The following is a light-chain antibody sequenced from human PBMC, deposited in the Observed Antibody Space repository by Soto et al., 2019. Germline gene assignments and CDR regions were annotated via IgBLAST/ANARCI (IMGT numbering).Light chain of an antibody. CDR3: QQYDSSPRT. V-gene: IGKV3-20*01. CDR2: GAS. J-gene: IGKJ1*01. Sequence: EIVLTQSPDTLSVSPGESATLSCRASQSVSSHLAWYQQKPGQAPRLLISGASSRAADIPDRFSGSGSGTDFTLTINRLEPEDFAVYYCQQYDSSPRTFGQGTKVDIK. CDR1: QSVSSH.